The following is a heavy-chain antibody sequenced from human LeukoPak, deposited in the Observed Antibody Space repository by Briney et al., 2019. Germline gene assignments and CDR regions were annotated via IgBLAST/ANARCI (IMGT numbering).Heavy chain of an antibody. CDR1: GGSFSSSY. CDR2: IYTSGST. CDR3: ARGYSGNYLRFDP. V-gene: IGHV4-4*07. Sequence: SETLSLTCTVSGGSFSSSYWSWIRQPAGKGLEWIGRIYTSGSTNFNPSLKSRVTIAIDKSKNQISLKLNSVTAADTAVYYCARGYSGNYLRFDPWGQGTLVTVSS. D-gene: IGHD1-26*01. J-gene: IGHJ5*02.